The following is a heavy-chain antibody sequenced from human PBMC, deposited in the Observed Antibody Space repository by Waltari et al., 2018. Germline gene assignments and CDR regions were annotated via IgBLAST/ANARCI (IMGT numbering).Heavy chain of an antibody. CDR3: AKDRNGDPGIDY. V-gene: IGHV3-23*03. CDR2: IYSGGST. D-gene: IGHD3-10*01. J-gene: IGHJ4*02. Sequence: EVQLLESGGGLVQPGGSLRLSCAASGFTFSSYAMSWVRQAPGKGLEWVSVIYSGGSTYYADSVKGRFTISRDNSKNTLYLQMNSLRAEDTAVYYCAKDRNGDPGIDYWGQGTLVTVSS. CDR1: GFTFSSYA.